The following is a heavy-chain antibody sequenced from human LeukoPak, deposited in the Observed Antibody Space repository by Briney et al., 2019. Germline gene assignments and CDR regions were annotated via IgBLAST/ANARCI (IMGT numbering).Heavy chain of an antibody. CDR2: ITPFNGNT. J-gene: IGHJ5*02. CDR3: TVDAARNWFDP. D-gene: IGHD5-18*01. CDR1: GYTFTYRY. Sequence: SVKVSCKASGYTFTYRYLHWVRQAPGQALEWMGWITPFNGNTNYAQKFQDRVTITRDRSMSTAYMELSSLRSEDTAMYYCTVDAARNWFDPWGQGTLVTVSS. V-gene: IGHV1-45*02.